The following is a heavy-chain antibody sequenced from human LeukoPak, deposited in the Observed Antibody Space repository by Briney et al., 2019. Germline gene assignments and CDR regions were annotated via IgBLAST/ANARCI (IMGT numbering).Heavy chain of an antibody. D-gene: IGHD3-22*01. Sequence: GGSLRLSCVASGFTFRRYDMHWVCQAPGKGLEWVAVIANDGRNEIYADSVKGRFTISRDNSKNTLYLQMNSLRAEDTAVYYCARTGGYYYDSSGIHTWDYWGQGTLVTVSS. V-gene: IGHV3-30*14. CDR1: GFTFRRYD. CDR3: ARTGGYYYDSSGIHTWDY. J-gene: IGHJ4*02. CDR2: IANDGRNE.